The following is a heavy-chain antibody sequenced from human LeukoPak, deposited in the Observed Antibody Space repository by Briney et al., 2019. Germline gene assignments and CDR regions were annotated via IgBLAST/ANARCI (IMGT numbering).Heavy chain of an antibody. CDR1: GGSIGTYY. D-gene: IGHD3-22*01. CDR3: ARDRSDGSGYYGYYFDY. Sequence: SETLSLTCIVSGGSIGTYYWSWIRQPPGKGLEWIGHIYYSGSTDYSPSLRSRVTISLDTSKNQFSLRLSSVTAADTAVYYCARDRSDGSGYYGYYFDYWGQGTLVTVSS. J-gene: IGHJ4*02. CDR2: IYYSGST. V-gene: IGHV4-59*01.